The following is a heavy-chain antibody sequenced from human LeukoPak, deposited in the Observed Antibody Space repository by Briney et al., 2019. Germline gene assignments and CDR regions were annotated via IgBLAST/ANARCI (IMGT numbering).Heavy chain of an antibody. Sequence: ASVKVSCKASGYTFTDYYMHWVRQAPGQGLEWMGWISAYNGSTNYAQKLQGRVTMTTDTSTSTAYMELRSLRSDDTAVYYCARSGSADYWGQGTLVTVSS. CDR3: ARSGSADY. CDR2: ISAYNGST. V-gene: IGHV1-18*04. D-gene: IGHD2-15*01. CDR1: GYTFTDYY. J-gene: IGHJ4*02.